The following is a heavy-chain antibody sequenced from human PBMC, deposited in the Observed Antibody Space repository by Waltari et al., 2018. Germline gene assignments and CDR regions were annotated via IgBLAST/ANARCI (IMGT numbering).Heavy chain of an antibody. D-gene: IGHD2-15*01. J-gene: IGHJ5*02. CDR2: VHGSGRT. CDR3: ARDRGRGLYLDT. CDR1: GDSVSSAYL. V-gene: IGHV4-4*02. Sequence: QLQLQESGPGLVKPSGTLSLSCAVSGDSVSSAYLWNWVRQSPQKGLEWIGQVHGSGRTNYNPSFASRVPVSLDTSKNLFSLKVTAATAADTAVYYCARDRGRGLYLDTWGPGTLVTVSP.